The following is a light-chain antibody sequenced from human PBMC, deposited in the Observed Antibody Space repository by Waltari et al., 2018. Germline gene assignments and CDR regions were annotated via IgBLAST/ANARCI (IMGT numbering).Light chain of an antibody. V-gene: IGLV1-47*01. CDR2: KND. CDR1: ATTIRVNF. CDR3: AAWDDRLYTVM. J-gene: IGLJ3*02. Sequence: QSVLTQPPSASGTPGPRVTISCSGGATTIRVNFVYWYRQLPGTAPKLRLYKNDQRPSGVPDRISGSKSGTSASLVISGLRSEDEADYYCAAWDDRLYTVMFGGGTKLTVL.